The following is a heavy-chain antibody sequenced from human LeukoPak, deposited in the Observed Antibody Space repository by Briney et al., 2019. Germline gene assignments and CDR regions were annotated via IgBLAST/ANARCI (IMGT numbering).Heavy chain of an antibody. CDR3: ARDFPPERAFDI. CDR1: GYTFTNYA. Sequence: GASVKVSCKASGYTFTNYAFSWMRQAPGQGLEWMGWISAYNGNTNYAQKLQGRVTMTTDTSTSTAYMELRSLRSDDTAVYYCARDFPPERAFDIWGQGTMVTVSS. J-gene: IGHJ3*02. CDR2: ISAYNGNT. V-gene: IGHV1-18*01. D-gene: IGHD5-24*01.